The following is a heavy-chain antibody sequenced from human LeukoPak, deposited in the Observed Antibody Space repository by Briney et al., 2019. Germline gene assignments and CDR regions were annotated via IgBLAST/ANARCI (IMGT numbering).Heavy chain of an antibody. Sequence: ASVKVSCKASGGTFSSYAISWVRQAPGQGLEWMGRLIPIFGTANYAQKFQGRVTITTDESTSTAYMELSSLRSEDTAVYYCARVERHGDLLVSGDYWGQGTLVTVSS. D-gene: IGHD4-17*01. J-gene: IGHJ4*02. V-gene: IGHV1-69*05. CDR1: GGTFSSYA. CDR2: LIPIFGTA. CDR3: ARVERHGDLLVSGDY.